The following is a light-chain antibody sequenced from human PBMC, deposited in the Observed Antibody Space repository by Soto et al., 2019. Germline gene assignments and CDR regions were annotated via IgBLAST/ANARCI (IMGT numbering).Light chain of an antibody. J-gene: IGKJ1*01. CDR2: MTS. Sequence: DIVLTQSPLSLPVSPGEPASISCRSSQRLLNRNGYNYLDWFVQKPGQSPQLLIYMTSNRSPGVPDRFSGSGSGTDFTLKISRVEAEDVGVYYCMQPLHTPWTFDQGTKVEIQ. CDR3: MQPLHTPWT. V-gene: IGKV2-28*01. CDR1: QRLLNRNGYNY.